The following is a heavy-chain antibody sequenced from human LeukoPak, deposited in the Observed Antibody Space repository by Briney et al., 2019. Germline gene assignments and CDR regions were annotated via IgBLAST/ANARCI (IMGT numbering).Heavy chain of an antibody. D-gene: IGHD2-15*01. V-gene: IGHV4-34*01. CDR2: INHSGST. CDR1: GGSFSGYY. J-gene: IGHJ5*02. CDR3: ARVLGYCSGGSCYDGNWFDP. Sequence: PSETLSLTCAVYGGSFSGYYWSWIRQPPGKGLEWIGEINHSGSTNYNPSLKSRVTISVDTSKNQFSLRLISVTAADTAVYYCARVLGYCSGGSCYDGNWFDPWGQGTLVTVSS.